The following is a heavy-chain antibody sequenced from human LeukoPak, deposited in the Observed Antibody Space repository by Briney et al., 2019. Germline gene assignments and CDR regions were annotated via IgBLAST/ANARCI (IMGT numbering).Heavy chain of an antibody. Sequence: SVKVSCKASGGTFRSYTISWVRQAPGQGLEWMGRIIPILGIANYAQKFQGRVTITADKSTSTAYMELSSLRSEDTAVYYCARDRDYDFWSGRDPNWFDPWGQGTPVTVSS. CDR1: GGTFRSYT. J-gene: IGHJ5*02. D-gene: IGHD3-3*01. V-gene: IGHV1-69*04. CDR2: IIPILGIA. CDR3: ARDRDYDFWSGRDPNWFDP.